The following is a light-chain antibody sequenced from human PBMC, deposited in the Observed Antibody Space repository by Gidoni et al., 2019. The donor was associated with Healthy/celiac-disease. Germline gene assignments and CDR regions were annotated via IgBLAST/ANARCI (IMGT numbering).Light chain of an antibody. CDR3: SSYTSSSTWV. CDR1: SSDVGGYKS. Sequence: QSALTQPASVSGSPGQSITISCTGTSSDVGGYKSVSWYQQHPGKAPKLMIYEVSNRPSGVSNRFSGSKSGNTAPLTISGLQAEDEADYYCSSYTSSSTWVFGGGTKLTVL. CDR2: EVS. V-gene: IGLV2-14*01. J-gene: IGLJ3*02.